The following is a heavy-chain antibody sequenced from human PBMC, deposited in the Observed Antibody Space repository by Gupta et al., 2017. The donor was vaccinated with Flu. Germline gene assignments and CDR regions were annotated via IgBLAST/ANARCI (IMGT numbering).Heavy chain of an antibody. J-gene: IGHJ4*02. V-gene: IGHV3-30*18. D-gene: IGHD4-23*01. CDR1: GFTFRSYA. CDR3: AKESGDHSEIDY. Sequence: QVQLVESGGGVVQPGRSLRLSCAASGFTFRSYAKHWVRQAPGKGLEWVAVISYDGSNQYYAHSVKGRFTVSRDSSNNTVYLQMNSLRPEDAAVYYCAKESGDHSEIDYWCQGTPVTVSS. CDR2: ISYDGSNQ.